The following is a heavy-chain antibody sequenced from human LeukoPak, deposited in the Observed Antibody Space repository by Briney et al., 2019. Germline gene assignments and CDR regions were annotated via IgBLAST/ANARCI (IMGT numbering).Heavy chain of an antibody. CDR3: AREGGPYRPLDY. J-gene: IGHJ4*02. CDR1: GGSISTTNW. V-gene: IGHV4-4*02. Sequence: SETLSLTCGVPGGSISTTNWWTWVRQPPGEGLEWIGEVHLSGRTHYNPSLESRVTMSVDMSENHISLRLTSVTAADTAVYYCAREGGPYRPLDYSGQGTLVTVSS. CDR2: VHLSGRT.